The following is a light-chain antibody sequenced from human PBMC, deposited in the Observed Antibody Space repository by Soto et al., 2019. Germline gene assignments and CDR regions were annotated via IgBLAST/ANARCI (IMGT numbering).Light chain of an antibody. CDR1: TSNIGTFY. V-gene: IGLV1-47*02. J-gene: IGLJ1*01. CDR2: LGD. Sequence: QLVLTQPPSASSTPGQTVTISCSGSTSNIGTFYVYWYQHLPGTAPKLLIYLGDQRASGVSDRFSGSKSGTSASLAINGLRSDDEADYYCAAWDDNLNAYVFGSGTKVNVL. CDR3: AAWDDNLNAYV.